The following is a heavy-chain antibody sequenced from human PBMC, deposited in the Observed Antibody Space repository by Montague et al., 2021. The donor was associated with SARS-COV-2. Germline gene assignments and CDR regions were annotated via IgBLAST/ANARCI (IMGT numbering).Heavy chain of an antibody. CDR3: VRYSGWFYFDF. D-gene: IGHD6-19*01. CDR1: GDSVVEIRGG. V-gene: IGHV6-1*01. CDR2: LHLKYKWYS. J-gene: IGHJ4*02. Sequence: CAISGDSVVEIRGGWGGHTSALPSGLECVGRLHLKYKWYSDYAPSVRGRLTVNPGASKNEFSLELNYVTPEDTAVYYCVRYSGWFYFDFWGQGTLVTVSS.